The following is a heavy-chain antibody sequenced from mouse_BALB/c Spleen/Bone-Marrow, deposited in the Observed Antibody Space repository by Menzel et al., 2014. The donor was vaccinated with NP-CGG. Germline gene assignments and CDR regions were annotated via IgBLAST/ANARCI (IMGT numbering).Heavy chain of an antibody. CDR2: INPSSAYT. J-gene: IGHJ4*01. V-gene: IGHV1-4*01. D-gene: IGHD1-1*01. CDR3: TIRYYAMDY. Sequence: VKLQESGAELARPGASVKMSCQASGYTFTRHTMHWEKQRPGQGLEWIGYINPSSAYTNYNQKFKDKATLTADKSSSTAYMQLSSLTSEDSAVYYCTIRYYAMDYWGQGTSVTVSS. CDR1: GYTFTRHT.